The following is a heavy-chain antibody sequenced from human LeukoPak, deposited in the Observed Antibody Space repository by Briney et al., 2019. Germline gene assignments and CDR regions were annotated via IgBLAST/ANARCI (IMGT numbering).Heavy chain of an antibody. J-gene: IGHJ3*01. Sequence: GGSLRLSGSASGFTFSTYALHWVRQAPGKGLEYVSAISSNGGSTYYADSVKGRFTISRDNSKNTLYLQMSSLRAEDTAVYYCVKVQSMLRGFDVWGQGTMVTVSS. CDR1: GFTFSTYA. D-gene: IGHD3-10*01. CDR3: VKVQSMLRGFDV. CDR2: ISSNGGST. V-gene: IGHV3-64D*06.